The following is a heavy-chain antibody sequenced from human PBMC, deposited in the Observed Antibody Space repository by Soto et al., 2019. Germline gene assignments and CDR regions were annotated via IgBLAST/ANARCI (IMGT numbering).Heavy chain of an antibody. CDR3: ARVYCSGGSCYGPFDY. CDR1: GGTFSSYA. D-gene: IGHD2-15*01. Sequence: SVKVSCKASGGTFSSYAISWVRQAPGQGLEWMGGIIPIFGTANYAQKFQGRVTITADESTSTAYMELSSLRSEDTAVYYCARVYCSGGSCYGPFDYWGQGTLVTDSS. CDR2: IIPIFGTA. V-gene: IGHV1-69*13. J-gene: IGHJ4*02.